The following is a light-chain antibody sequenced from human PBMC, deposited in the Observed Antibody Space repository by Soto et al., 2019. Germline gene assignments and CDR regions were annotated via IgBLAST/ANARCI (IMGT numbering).Light chain of an antibody. V-gene: IGLV2-14*01. CDR1: SGDVGADNY. CDR2: EVS. Sequence: SALTQPASVSGSPGQSITISCTGASGDVGADNYVSWYQQHPGKAPKLIIYEVSNRPSGVSNRFSGSKSGDTASLTISGLQADDEADYYCSSYTTNTAPSVFXSGTKPTGL. CDR3: SSYTTNTAPSV. J-gene: IGLJ1*01.